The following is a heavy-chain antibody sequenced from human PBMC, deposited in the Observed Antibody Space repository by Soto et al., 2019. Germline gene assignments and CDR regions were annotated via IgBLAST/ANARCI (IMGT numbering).Heavy chain of an antibody. CDR1: GFTFTSSA. CDR2: IVVGSGNT. D-gene: IGHD3-16*01. V-gene: IGHV1-58*01. J-gene: IGHJ6*04. CDR3: AAHLRFGHPRAT. Sequence: ASVKVSCKASGFTFTSSAVQWVRQARGQRLEWIGWIVVGSGNTNYAQKFQERVTITRDMSTSTAYMELSSLRSEDTAVYYCAAHLRFGHPRATGGKGPRVTVSS.